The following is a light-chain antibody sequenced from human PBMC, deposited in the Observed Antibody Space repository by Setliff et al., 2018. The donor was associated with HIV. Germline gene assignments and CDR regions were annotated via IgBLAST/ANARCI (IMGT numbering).Light chain of an antibody. Sequence: QSALAQPRSVSGSPGQSVTISCSGASSDFGAYDYVSWYQQHPGKAPKFILYDVNKRPSGVPDRFSGSKSGNTASLTISGLQAADEATYFCCSNAARPTFYVFGTGTKVTVL. CDR1: SSDFGAYDY. J-gene: IGLJ1*01. CDR3: CSNAARPTFYV. CDR2: DVN. V-gene: IGLV2-11*01.